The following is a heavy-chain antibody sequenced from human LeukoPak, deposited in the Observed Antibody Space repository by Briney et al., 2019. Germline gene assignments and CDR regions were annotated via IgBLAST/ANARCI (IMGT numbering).Heavy chain of an antibody. J-gene: IGHJ4*02. Sequence: ASVKVSFKASGYTFTSYYMHWVRQAPGQGLEWMGIINPSGGTTTYAHKFQGRVTITRDTSTSTGYMELSSLRSEDTAVYYCARGGDIVVVEAAVTDFDYWGQRTLVTISS. V-gene: IGHV1-46*01. CDR1: GYTFTSYY. CDR2: INPSGGTT. D-gene: IGHD2-15*01. CDR3: ARGGDIVVVEAAVTDFDY.